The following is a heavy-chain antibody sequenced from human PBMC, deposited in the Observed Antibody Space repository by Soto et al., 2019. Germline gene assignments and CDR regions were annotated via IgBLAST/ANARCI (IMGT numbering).Heavy chain of an antibody. CDR2: ISYDGSNK. CDR3: ARGGTYYYESSGYLGAFDI. CDR1: GFTFSSYA. V-gene: IGHV3-30*04. D-gene: IGHD3-22*01. Sequence: GGSLRLSCAASGFTFSSYAMHWVRQAPGKGLEWVAVISYDGSNKYYADSVKGRFTISRDNSKNTLYLQMNSLRAEDTAVYYCARGGTYYYESSGYLGAFDIWGQGTMVTVSS. J-gene: IGHJ3*02.